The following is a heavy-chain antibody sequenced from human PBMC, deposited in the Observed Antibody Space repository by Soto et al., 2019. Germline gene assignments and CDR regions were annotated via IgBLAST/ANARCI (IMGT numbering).Heavy chain of an antibody. Sequence: QVQLVQSGAEVKKPGSSVKVSCKASGGTFSSYAISWGRQAPGQGLEWMGGIIPISGTANYAQKFQGRVTITADESTSTVYMELSSLRSADTAVYFCARSQGSSTSLEIYYYYYYGMDVWGQGTTVTVSS. V-gene: IGHV1-69*01. J-gene: IGHJ6*02. CDR2: IIPISGTA. CDR1: GGTFSSYA. CDR3: ARSQGSSTSLEIYYYYYYGMDV. D-gene: IGHD2-2*01.